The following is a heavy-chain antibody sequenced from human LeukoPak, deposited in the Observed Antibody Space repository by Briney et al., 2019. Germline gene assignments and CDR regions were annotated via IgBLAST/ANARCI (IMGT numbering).Heavy chain of an antibody. J-gene: IGHJ4*02. D-gene: IGHD3-10*01. CDR3: AKAGELLWFGELYYFDY. CDR1: GFTFSSYA. CDR2: ISGSGGST. Sequence: PGGSLRLSCAASGFTFSSYAMSWVRQAPGKGLEWVSAISGSGGSTYYADSVKGRFTISRDSSKNTLYLQMNSLRAEDTAVYYCAKAGELLWFGELYYFDYWGQGTLVTVSS. V-gene: IGHV3-23*01.